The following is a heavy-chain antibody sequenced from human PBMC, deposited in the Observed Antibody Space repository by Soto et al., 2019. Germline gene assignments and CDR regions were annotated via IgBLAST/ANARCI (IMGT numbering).Heavy chain of an antibody. J-gene: IGHJ4*02. Sequence: PGGFLRLSCAASRFTISGHAMHWVRQAPGKGLEWLAVISYDGSDKFYADSVKGRFTISRDNAKNSLYLQMNSLRAEDTAVYYCARGITMVRGVIYPDYWGQGTLVNVSS. V-gene: IGHV3-30*03. D-gene: IGHD3-10*01. CDR1: RFTISGHA. CDR2: ISYDGSDK. CDR3: ARGITMVRGVIYPDY.